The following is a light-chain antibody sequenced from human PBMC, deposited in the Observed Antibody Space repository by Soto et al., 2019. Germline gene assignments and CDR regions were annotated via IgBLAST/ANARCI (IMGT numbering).Light chain of an antibody. CDR1: QSVSSN. J-gene: IGKJ1*01. Sequence: EILMTQSPATLSVSRGERATLSCRASQSVSSNLAWYQQKPGQAPRLLIYGASTRATGIPARFSGSGSGTEFTLTISSLQSEDYAVYYCHQYNNWPPWTFGQGTKVDIK. CDR2: GAS. V-gene: IGKV3-15*01. CDR3: HQYNNWPPWT.